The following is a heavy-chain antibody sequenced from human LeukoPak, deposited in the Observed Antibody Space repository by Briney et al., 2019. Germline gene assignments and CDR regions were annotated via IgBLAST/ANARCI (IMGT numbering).Heavy chain of an antibody. CDR2: IYPGDSDT. CDR3: ARQTSIAGDY. V-gene: IGHV5-51*01. CDR1: GYSFTNYW. Sequence: GESLKISCKGSGYSFTNYWIGWVRQMPGKGLEWMGIIYPGDSDTTYSPSFQGQVTISVDKSISTAYLQWSSLKASDTAMYYCARQTSIAGDYWGQGTLVTVSS. J-gene: IGHJ4*02. D-gene: IGHD6-13*01.